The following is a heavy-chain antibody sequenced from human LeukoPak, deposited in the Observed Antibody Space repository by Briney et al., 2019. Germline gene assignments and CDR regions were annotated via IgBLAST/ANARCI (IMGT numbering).Heavy chain of an antibody. J-gene: IGHJ4*02. CDR3: ARGNVLRFLQGYYFDY. V-gene: IGHV4-30-2*01. D-gene: IGHD3-3*01. CDR2: IYHSGST. Sequence: PSQTLSLTCAVSGGSISSGGYSWSWIRQPPGKGLEWIGYIYHSGSTYYNPSLKSRVTMSVDTSKNQFSLKLRSVTAADTAVYYCARGNVLRFLQGYYFDYWGQGTLVTVSS. CDR1: GGSISSGGYS.